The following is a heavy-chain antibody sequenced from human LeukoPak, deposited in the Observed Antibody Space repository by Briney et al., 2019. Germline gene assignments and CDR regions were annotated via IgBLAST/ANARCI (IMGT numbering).Heavy chain of an antibody. CDR1: GFNLNSYM. Sequence: GGFLRLPCAASGFNLNSYMLNWVRQAPGKGLEWVSSISSTGSYIYYADSVKGRFTISRDNPGNVVYLQMDSLRAEDTAVYYCTRVAQSGTTGWFDPWGLGTLVTVSS. CDR2: ISSTGSYI. D-gene: IGHD1-1*01. V-gene: IGHV3-21*01. J-gene: IGHJ5*02. CDR3: TRVAQSGTTGWFDP.